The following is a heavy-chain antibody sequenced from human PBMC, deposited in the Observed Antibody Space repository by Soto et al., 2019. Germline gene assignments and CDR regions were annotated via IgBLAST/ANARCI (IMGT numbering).Heavy chain of an antibody. CDR2: IDPTDSFT. CDR1: GYKFTTFW. D-gene: IGHD2-15*01. J-gene: IGHJ3*01. CDR3: ARPASGGSRDAFDV. Sequence: GESLKISCKASGYKFTTFWLNWVRQTPGKGLEWLGRIDPTDSFTNYSPPFEGHVTISVDRSIGTAYLQWNSLQASDTAIYYCARPASGGSRDAFDVWGQGTTVTV. V-gene: IGHV5-10-1*01.